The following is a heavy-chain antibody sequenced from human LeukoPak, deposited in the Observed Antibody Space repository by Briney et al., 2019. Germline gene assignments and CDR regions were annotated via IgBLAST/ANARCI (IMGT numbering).Heavy chain of an antibody. CDR1: GGSISSSSYW. V-gene: IGHV4-39*01. Sequence: SETLSLTCTVSGGSISSSSYWWGWIRQPPGKGLEWIGSISYSGSTHYNPSLKSRVTISVDTSKNQSSLKLSSVTAADTAVYYCARPYTTSTYYFDYWGQGTLVTVSS. D-gene: IGHD2-2*02. J-gene: IGHJ4*02. CDR3: ARPYTTSTYYFDY. CDR2: ISYSGST.